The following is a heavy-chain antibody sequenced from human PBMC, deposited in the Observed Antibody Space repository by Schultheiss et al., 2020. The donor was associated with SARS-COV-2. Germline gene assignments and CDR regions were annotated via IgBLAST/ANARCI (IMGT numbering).Heavy chain of an antibody. CDR1: GYTFTGHY. Sequence: ASVKVSCKASGYTFTGHYMHRVRQAPGQGLEWMGWINPNSGGTNYAQKFQGRVTMTRDTSISTAYMELSRLSSDDTAIYYCARGHYDFLGKPFDPWGQGTLVTVSS. D-gene: IGHD3-3*01. CDR3: ARGHYDFLGKPFDP. V-gene: IGHV1-2*02. CDR2: INPNSGGT. J-gene: IGHJ5*02.